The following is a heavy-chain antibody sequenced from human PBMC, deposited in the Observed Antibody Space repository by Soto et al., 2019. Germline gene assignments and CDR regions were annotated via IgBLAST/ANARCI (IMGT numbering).Heavy chain of an antibody. CDR3: AKDLRRYYYDSSGYLIDAFDI. CDR1: GFTFSSYG. Sequence: QVQLVESGGGVVQPGRSLRLSCAASGFTFSSYGMHWVRQARGKGLEWVAVISYDGSNKYYADSVKGRFTISRDNSKNTLYLQMNSLRAEDTAVYYCAKDLRRYYYDSSGYLIDAFDIWGQGTMVTVSS. J-gene: IGHJ3*02. D-gene: IGHD3-22*01. CDR2: ISYDGSNK. V-gene: IGHV3-30*18.